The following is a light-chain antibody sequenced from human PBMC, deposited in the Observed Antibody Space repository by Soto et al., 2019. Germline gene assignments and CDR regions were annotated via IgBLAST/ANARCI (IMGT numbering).Light chain of an antibody. CDR3: QQLNSYPRSFT. V-gene: IGKV1-9*01. CDR2: AAS. J-gene: IGKJ5*01. CDR1: QGISSY. Sequence: DIQLTQSPSFLSASVGDRVTITCRASQGISSYLAWYQQKPGKAPKLLIYAASTLQSGVPSRFSGSGSGTEFTLTISSLQPEDFATYYCQQLNSYPRSFTFGPGTRLEI.